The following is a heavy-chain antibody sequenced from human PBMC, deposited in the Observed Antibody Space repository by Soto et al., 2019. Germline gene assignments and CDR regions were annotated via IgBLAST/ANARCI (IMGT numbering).Heavy chain of an antibody. CDR2: ISGSGGST. V-gene: IGHV3-23*01. CDR1: GFTFSSYA. CDR3: AKVFGRMRWGGGFDP. Sequence: EVQLLESGGGLIQPGGSLRLSCAASGFTFSSYAMSWVRQAPGKGLEWVSSISGSGGSTYYADSVKDRFTISRDSSKNTLYPQMNSLRAEETAIYYCAKVFGRMRWGGGFDPWGQGTLVTVSS. D-gene: IGHD3-3*01. J-gene: IGHJ5*02.